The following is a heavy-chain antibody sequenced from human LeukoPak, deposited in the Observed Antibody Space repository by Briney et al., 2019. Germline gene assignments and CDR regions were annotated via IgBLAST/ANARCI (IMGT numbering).Heavy chain of an antibody. V-gene: IGHV3-30-3*01. Sequence: GRSLRLSCAASGFTFSSYAMHWVRQAPGKGLEWVAVISYDGSNKYYADSVKGRFTISRDNSKNTLYLQMNSLRAEDTAVYYCAKDSYSKGDFWGQGVLVTVSS. J-gene: IGHJ4*02. D-gene: IGHD6-13*01. CDR2: ISYDGSNK. CDR1: GFTFSSYA. CDR3: AKDSYSKGDF.